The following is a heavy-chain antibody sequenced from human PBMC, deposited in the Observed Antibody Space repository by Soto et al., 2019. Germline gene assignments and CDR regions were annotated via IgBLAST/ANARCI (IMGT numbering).Heavy chain of an antibody. V-gene: IGHV4-59*01. CDR2: ISNTANT. CDR1: GGSISGYY. CDR3: ARDSAVGSSKRGFEY. D-gene: IGHD2-2*01. J-gene: IGHJ4*02. Sequence: VQLQGSGPRLVRPSETLSLSCTVSGGSISGYYWNWIRHPPGRGMEWIGYISNTANTNYNPSLKSRVSISVDTSKNQVSLNLRAVTAEDTALYYCARDSAVGSSKRGFEYWGQGTLVTVSS.